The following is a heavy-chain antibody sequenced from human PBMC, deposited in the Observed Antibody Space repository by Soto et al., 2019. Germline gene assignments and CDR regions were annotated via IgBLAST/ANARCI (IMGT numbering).Heavy chain of an antibody. V-gene: IGHV4-59*01. CDR1: GGNISSYY. J-gene: IGHJ4*02. D-gene: IGHD3-3*01. Sequence: SETLSLTSTVSGGNISSYYWSWIRQPTGKGLEWIGYIYYSGSTNYNPSLKSRVTISVDTSKNQFSLKLSSVTAADTAVYYCARGVYDFWSGYYSPFDYWGQGTLVTVSS. CDR2: IYYSGST. CDR3: ARGVYDFWSGYYSPFDY.